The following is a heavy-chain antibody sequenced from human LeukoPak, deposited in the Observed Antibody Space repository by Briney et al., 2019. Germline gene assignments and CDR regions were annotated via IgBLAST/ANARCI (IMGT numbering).Heavy chain of an antibody. CDR3: ARGFDSVLRFSHYFDY. J-gene: IGHJ4*02. D-gene: IGHD3-3*01. Sequence: GGSLRLSCAVSGFTFSDYYMNWIRQAPGKGLEWVAVISYDGSNKYYADSVKGRFTISRDNSKNTLYLQMNSLRAEDTAVYYCARGFDSVLRFSHYFDYWGQGTLVTVSS. CDR1: GFTFSDYY. V-gene: IGHV3-30-3*01. CDR2: ISYDGSNK.